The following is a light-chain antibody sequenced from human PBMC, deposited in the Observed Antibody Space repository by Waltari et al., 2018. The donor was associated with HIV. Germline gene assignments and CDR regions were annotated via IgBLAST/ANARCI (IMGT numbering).Light chain of an antibody. Sequence: QSALTQPPSASGSPGQSVTIYCTGTSSDIGGYNYVSWYQQHPGKAPKLIMTEVTKRPSGVPDRFSGSKSGNTASLTVSGLQAEDEAHYYCSSYAPTNNFYVLFGGGTALTVL. CDR2: EVT. CDR3: SSYAPTNNFYVL. V-gene: IGLV2-8*01. CDR1: SSDIGGYNY. J-gene: IGLJ2*01.